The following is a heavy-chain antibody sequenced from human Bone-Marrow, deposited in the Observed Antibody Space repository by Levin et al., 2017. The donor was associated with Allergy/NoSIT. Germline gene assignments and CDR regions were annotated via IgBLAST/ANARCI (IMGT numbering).Heavy chain of an antibody. D-gene: IGHD2-2*01. J-gene: IGHJ6*02. CDR1: GFTFRDYY. Sequence: GGSLRLSCAASGFTFRDYYMSWIRQAPGKGLEWVSYIGTSDSTIYYAGSVKGRFTISRDNAKNSLYLQMNSLRAEDTAVYFCARDKVPVPAGAVYPHYHGMDVWGQGTTVTVSS. V-gene: IGHV3-11*01. CDR3: ARDKVPVPAGAVYPHYHGMDV. CDR2: IGTSDSTI.